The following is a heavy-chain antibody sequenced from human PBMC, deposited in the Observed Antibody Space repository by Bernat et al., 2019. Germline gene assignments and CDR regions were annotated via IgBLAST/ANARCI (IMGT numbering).Heavy chain of an antibody. CDR2: IRYDGSNK. V-gene: IGHV3-30*02. D-gene: IGHD6-6*01. CDR3: AMMLTGSRAARHFDY. J-gene: IGHJ4*02. Sequence: QVQLVESGGGVVQPGGSLRLSCAASGFTLSSYGMYWVRQAPGKGLVWVAFIRYDGSNKYYADSVKGRFTISSDNSKNTLYLQMNSLRAEDTAVYYCAMMLTGSRAARHFDYWGQGTLVTVSS. CDR1: GFTLSSYG.